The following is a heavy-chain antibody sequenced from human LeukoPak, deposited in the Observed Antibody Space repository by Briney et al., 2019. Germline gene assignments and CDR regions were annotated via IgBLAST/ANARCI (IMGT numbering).Heavy chain of an antibody. V-gene: IGHV4-59*08. CDR1: GGPIDSYY. Sequence: PSETLSLTCTVSGGPIDSYYWSWIRQPPGKGLEWIGYIYYSGSTNYNPSLKSRVTISVDTSKNQFSLKLSSVTAADTAVYYCARQTGSYFSYFDYWGQGTLVTVSS. CDR3: ARQTGSYFSYFDY. D-gene: IGHD1-26*01. CDR2: IYYSGST. J-gene: IGHJ4*02.